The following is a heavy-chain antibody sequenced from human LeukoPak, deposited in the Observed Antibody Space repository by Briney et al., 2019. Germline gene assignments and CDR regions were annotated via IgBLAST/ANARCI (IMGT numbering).Heavy chain of an antibody. CDR3: VKGRGYGDAFDI. J-gene: IGHJ3*02. CDR1: GFTFSSYA. Sequence: PGGSLRLSCSASGFTFSSYAMHWVRQAPGKGLEYVSAISSNGGSTYYADSVKGRFTISRVNSKNTLYLQMSSLRAEDTAVYYCVKGRGYGDAFDIWGQGTMVTVSS. CDR2: ISSNGGST. V-gene: IGHV3-64D*06. D-gene: IGHD3-22*01.